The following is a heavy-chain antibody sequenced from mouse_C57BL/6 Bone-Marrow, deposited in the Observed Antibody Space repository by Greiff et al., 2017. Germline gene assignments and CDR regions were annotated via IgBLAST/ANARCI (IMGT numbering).Heavy chain of an antibody. J-gene: IGHJ4*01. Sequence: QVQLQQSGAELVRPGTSVKMSCKASGYTFTNYWIGWAKQRPGHGLEWIGDIYPGGSYTYYNQKFKGKATLPADNSSSTAYMQCSSLTYEDSDIYYCARSDYYGNSYGAMDYWGQGTSVTVAS. CDR2: IYPGGSYT. CDR3: ARSDYYGNSYGAMDY. V-gene: IGHV1-63*01. D-gene: IGHD1-1*01. CDR1: GYTFTNYW.